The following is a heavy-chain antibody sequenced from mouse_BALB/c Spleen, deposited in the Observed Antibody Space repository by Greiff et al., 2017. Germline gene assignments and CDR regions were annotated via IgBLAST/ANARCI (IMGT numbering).Heavy chain of an antibody. CDR2: ISSGGSYT. V-gene: IGHV5-6*01. J-gene: IGHJ4*01. CDR3: ARHYGSSYDYAMDY. D-gene: IGHD1-1*01. CDR1: GFTFSSYG. Sequence: EVKVVESGGDLVKPGGSLKLSCAASGFTFSSYGMSWVRQTPDKRLEWVATISSGGSYTYYPDSVKGRFTISRDNAKNTLYLQMSSLKSEDTAMYYCARHYGSSYDYAMDYWGQGTSVTVSS.